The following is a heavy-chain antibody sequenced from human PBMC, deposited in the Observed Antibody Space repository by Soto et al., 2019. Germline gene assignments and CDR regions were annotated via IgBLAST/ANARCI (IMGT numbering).Heavy chain of an antibody. Sequence: GASVKVSCKASGYAFTSYYMHWVRQAPGQGLEWMGIINPRGGSTSNAQKFQGRVTMTRDTSTSTAYMELSSLRSEDTAVYYCARDYHFVDSSSWYYYGMDVWGQGTTVPVSS. V-gene: IGHV1-46*01. D-gene: IGHD6-13*01. CDR3: ARDYHFVDSSSWYYYGMDV. J-gene: IGHJ6*02. CDR2: INPRGGST. CDR1: GYAFTSYY.